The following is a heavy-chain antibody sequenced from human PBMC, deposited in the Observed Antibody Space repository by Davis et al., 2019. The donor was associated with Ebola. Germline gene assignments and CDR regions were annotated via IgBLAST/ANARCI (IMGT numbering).Heavy chain of an antibody. D-gene: IGHD4-17*01. Sequence: PGGSLRLSCAASGFTFSNYGMHWVRQAPGKGLEWVAVIWYDGNNKYYADSVKGRFTISRDNSKNTLYLQMNSLRAEDTAVYYCAKDLFLTTVTTKYYYYGMDVWGQGTTVTVSS. V-gene: IGHV3-30*02. CDR2: IWYDGNNK. J-gene: IGHJ6*02. CDR1: GFTFSNYG. CDR3: AKDLFLTTVTTKYYYYGMDV.